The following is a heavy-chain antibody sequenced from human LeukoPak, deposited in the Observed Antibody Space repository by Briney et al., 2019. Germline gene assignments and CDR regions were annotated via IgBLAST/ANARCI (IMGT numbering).Heavy chain of an antibody. CDR3: ARHVPYQQLSPAFDI. CDR2: IDPSDSYT. Sequence: GESLKISCKGSGYSFTSYWISWVRQMPGKGLEWMGRIDPSDSYTNYSPSFQGHVTISADKSISTAYLQWSSLKASDTAMYYCARHVPYQQLSPAFDIWGQGTLVTVSS. J-gene: IGHJ4*02. D-gene: IGHD2-2*01. V-gene: IGHV5-10-1*01. CDR1: GYSFTSYW.